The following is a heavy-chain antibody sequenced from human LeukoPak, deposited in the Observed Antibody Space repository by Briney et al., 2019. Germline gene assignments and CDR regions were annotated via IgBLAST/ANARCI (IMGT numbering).Heavy chain of an antibody. CDR1: GFTVSSNY. Sequence: GGSLRLSCAASGFTVSSNYMSWVRQAPGKGLEWVSVIYSGGSTYYADSVKGRFTISRDNSKNSLYLQMNSLRAEDTAVYYCARDLKIGYSYGWDYYYYMDVWGKGTTVTISS. J-gene: IGHJ6*03. CDR3: ARDLKIGYSYGWDYYYYMDV. CDR2: IYSGGST. D-gene: IGHD5-18*01. V-gene: IGHV3-66*01.